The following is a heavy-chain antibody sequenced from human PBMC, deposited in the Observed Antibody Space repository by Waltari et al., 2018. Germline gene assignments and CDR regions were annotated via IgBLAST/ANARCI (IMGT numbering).Heavy chain of an antibody. Sequence: QVQLQESGPGLVKPSQTLSLTCTVSGGSISSGSYYWSWIRQPAGKGLEWIGRIYTSGSTNYNPSLKSRVTISVDTSKNQFSLKLSSVTAADTAVYYCARVRVPAATNWFDPWGQGTLVTVSS. V-gene: IGHV4-61*02. CDR3: ARVRVPAATNWFDP. D-gene: IGHD2-2*01. CDR1: GGSISSGSYY. J-gene: IGHJ5*02. CDR2: IYTSGST.